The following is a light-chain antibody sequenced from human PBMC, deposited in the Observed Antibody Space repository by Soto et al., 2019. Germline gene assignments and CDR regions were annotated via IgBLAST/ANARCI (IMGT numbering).Light chain of an antibody. CDR2: DVN. V-gene: IGLV2-14*03. CDR3: TSWTTSTTMI. CDR1: SSDNF. Sequence: QSALTQPASVSGSPGQSITISCTGTSSDNFVSWYQQHPGKAPKLMLYDVNIRPSGVSNRFSGSKSGNTASLTISGLQAEDEADYYCTSWTTSTTMIFGGGTMLTVL. J-gene: IGLJ2*01.